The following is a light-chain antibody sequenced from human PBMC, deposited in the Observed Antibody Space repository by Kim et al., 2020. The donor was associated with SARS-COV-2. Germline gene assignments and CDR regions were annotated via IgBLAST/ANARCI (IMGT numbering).Light chain of an antibody. V-gene: IGLV3-1*01. CDR3: QAWDSRIYV. J-gene: IGLJ1*01. CDR1: KLGDKY. Sequence: VAPGQTASITCSGDKLGDKYASWYQQKPGQSPVVVIFRDNRRPSGIPERFSGSNSGNTATLTISGTQAMDEADYYCQAWDSRIYVFGTGTKVTVL. CDR2: RDN.